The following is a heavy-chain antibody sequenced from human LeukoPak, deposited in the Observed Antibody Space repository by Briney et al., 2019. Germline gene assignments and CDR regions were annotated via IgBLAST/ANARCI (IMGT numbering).Heavy chain of an antibody. CDR2: IYTSGST. CDR1: GGSISSYY. V-gene: IGHV4-4*08. J-gene: IGHJ6*03. Sequence: SETLSLTCTVSGGSISSYYWSWIRQPPGKGLEWIGRIYTSGSTNYNPSLKSRVTISVDTSKNQFSLKLSSVTAADTAVYYCAREGAGAYCGGDCSLTPYYYYYMDVWGKGTTVTISS. D-gene: IGHD2-21*02. CDR3: AREGAGAYCGGDCSLTPYYYYYMDV.